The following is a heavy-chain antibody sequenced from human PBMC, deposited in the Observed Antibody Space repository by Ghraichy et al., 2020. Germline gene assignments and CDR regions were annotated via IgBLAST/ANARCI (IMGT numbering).Heavy chain of an antibody. CDR3: ARDLTSHYSNYQGVWFDP. J-gene: IGHJ5*02. V-gene: IGHV1-18*04. Sequence: ALVKVSCKASGYTFTSYGINWVRQAPGQGLEWMGWISAYNGNTNYAQKLQGRVTMTTDTSTSTAYMELRSLRSDDTAVYYCARDLTSHYSNYQGVWFDPWGQGTLVTVSS. CDR1: GYTFTSYG. CDR2: ISAYNGNT. D-gene: IGHD4-11*01.